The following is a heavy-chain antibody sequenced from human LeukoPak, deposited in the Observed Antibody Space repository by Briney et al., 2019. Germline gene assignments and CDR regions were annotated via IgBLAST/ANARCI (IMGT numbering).Heavy chain of an antibody. J-gene: IGHJ4*02. CDR3: AAEDIVATIRWIDY. Sequence: SVKVSCKASGGTFSSYAISWVRQAPGQGLEWMGGIIPIFDTANYAQKFQGRVTITADESTSTAYMELSSLRSEDTAVYYCAAEDIVATIRWIDYWGQGTLVTVSS. V-gene: IGHV1-69*01. CDR2: IIPIFDTA. D-gene: IGHD5-12*01. CDR1: GGTFSSYA.